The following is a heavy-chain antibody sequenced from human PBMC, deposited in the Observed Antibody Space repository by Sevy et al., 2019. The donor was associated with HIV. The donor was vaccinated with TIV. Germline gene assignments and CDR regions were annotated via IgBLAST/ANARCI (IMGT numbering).Heavy chain of an antibody. J-gene: IGHJ5*02. V-gene: IGHV3-21*01. CDR1: GFTFSSYS. Sequence: LGGSLRLSCAASGFTFSSYSMNWVRQAPGKGLEWVSSISSSSSYIYYADSVKGRFTISRDNAKNSLYLQMNGLRAEDTAVYYCAAGTVVTPYWFDPWGQGTLVTVSS. CDR2: ISSSSSYI. D-gene: IGHD2-21*02. CDR3: AAGTVVTPYWFDP.